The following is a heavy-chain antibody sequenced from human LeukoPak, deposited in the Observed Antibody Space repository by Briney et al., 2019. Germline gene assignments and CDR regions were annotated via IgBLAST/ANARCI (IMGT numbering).Heavy chain of an antibody. J-gene: IGHJ6*03. D-gene: IGHD1-26*01. Sequence: PSQTLSLTCTVSGDSISSGDYYWSWIRQPAGKGLEWIGRISSSGSTNYNPSLKSRVTISVDTSKNQFSLKLSSVTAADTAVYYCARGDTNYYYYMDVWGKGTTVTVSS. CDR1: GDSISSGDYY. V-gene: IGHV4-61*02. CDR2: ISSSGST. CDR3: ARGDTNYYYYMDV.